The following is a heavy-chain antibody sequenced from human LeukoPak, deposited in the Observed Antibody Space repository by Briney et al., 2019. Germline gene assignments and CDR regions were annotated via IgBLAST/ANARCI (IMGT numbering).Heavy chain of an antibody. CDR1: RFAFSTYA. CDR2: ISSNGADT. D-gene: IGHD1-14*01. V-gene: IGHV3-23*01. J-gene: IGHJ4*02. CDR3: ANYRKPQGLDY. Sequence: SGGSLRLSCAVSRFAFSTYAMTWVRQAPGQGLEYVSTISSNGADTYYADSVKGRFTIPRDNSKNTLYLQMTSLRVEDTAVYYCANYRKPQGLDYWGQGTLVTVSS.